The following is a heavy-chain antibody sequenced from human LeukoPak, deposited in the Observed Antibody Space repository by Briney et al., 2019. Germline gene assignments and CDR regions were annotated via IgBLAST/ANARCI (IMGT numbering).Heavy chain of an antibody. V-gene: IGHV1-2*02. Sequence: ASVKVSCKASGYTFTGYYMHWVRQAPGQGLEWMGWINPNSGGTNYAQKFQGRVTMTRDTSISTAYMELSRLRSDDTAVYYCARGGLDTAMVMYYYNYYMDVWGKGTTVTVSS. CDR3: ARGGLDTAMVMYYYNYYMDV. CDR1: GYTFTGYY. J-gene: IGHJ6*03. D-gene: IGHD5-18*01. CDR2: INPNSGGT.